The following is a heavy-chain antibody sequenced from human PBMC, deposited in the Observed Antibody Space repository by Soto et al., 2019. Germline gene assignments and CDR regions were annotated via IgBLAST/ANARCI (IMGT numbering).Heavy chain of an antibody. V-gene: IGHV1-2*02. CDR3: ARESLVTGTRHFDY. CDR2: INSNSGAT. CDR1: GYTFTAYY. D-gene: IGHD1-7*01. J-gene: IGHJ4*02. Sequence: ASVKVSCNASGYTFTAYYLHWVLQAPGQGLEWMGWINSNSGATNYAQKFQGRVTMARDTSISTAYMELSGLRSDDTAVYYCARESLVTGTRHFDYWGQGTLVTVSS.